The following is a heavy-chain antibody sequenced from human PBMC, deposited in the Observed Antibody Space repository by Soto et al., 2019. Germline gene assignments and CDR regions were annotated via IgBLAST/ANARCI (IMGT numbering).Heavy chain of an antibody. J-gene: IGHJ4*02. Sequence: PSETLSLTCTVSGGSISSFYWSWIRQPPGKGLEWIGYIYWSGGTNYNPSLKSRVTISVDTSKNQFSLKLGSVTAADTAVYYCARGFSYGNLGFDYRGQGILVTSPQ. CDR1: GGSISSFY. CDR2: IYWSGGT. V-gene: IGHV4-59*12. CDR3: ARGFSYGNLGFDY. D-gene: IGHD5-18*01.